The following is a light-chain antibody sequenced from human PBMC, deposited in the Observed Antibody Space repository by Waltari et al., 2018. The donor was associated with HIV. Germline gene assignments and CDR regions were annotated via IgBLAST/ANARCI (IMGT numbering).Light chain of an antibody. Sequence: QSALTQPASVSGSLGQSITFSCTGTSSDIGGYDYVPWYQQHPGKAPKIIIFDVTNRPSGVSDRFSGSKSGNTASLTISGLQAEDEADYYCTSFTSSSAWLFGGGTKLTVL. CDR1: SSDIGGYDY. V-gene: IGLV2-14*03. CDR3: TSFTSSSAWL. J-gene: IGLJ3*02. CDR2: DVT.